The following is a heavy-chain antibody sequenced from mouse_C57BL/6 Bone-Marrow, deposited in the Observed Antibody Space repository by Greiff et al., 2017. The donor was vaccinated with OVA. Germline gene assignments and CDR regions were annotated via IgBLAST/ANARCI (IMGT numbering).Heavy chain of an antibody. CDR1: GYTFTSYW. V-gene: IGHV1-50*01. J-gene: IGHJ2*01. D-gene: IGHD2-5*01. CDR2: IDPSDSYT. Sequence: LQPGAELVKPGASVKLSCKASGYTFTSYWMQWVKQRPGQGLEWIGEIDPSDSYTNYNQKFKGKATLTVDTSSSTAYMQLSSLTSEDSAVYYCARDYSNLWYFDYWGQGTTLTVSS. CDR3: ARDYSNLWYFDY.